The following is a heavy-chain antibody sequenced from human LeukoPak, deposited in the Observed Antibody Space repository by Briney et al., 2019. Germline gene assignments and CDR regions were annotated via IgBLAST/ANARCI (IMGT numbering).Heavy chain of an antibody. CDR2: IYSGGTT. CDR1: GFTFSSYA. J-gene: IGHJ6*03. V-gene: IGHV3-23*05. D-gene: IGHD3-10*01. CDR3: ARVVYYYASVSYNYYMDV. Sequence: GGSLRLSCAASGFTFSSYAMSWVRQAPGKGLEWVSTIYSGGTTFYTDSVRGRFTISRDNSKNTLYLQMSSLRAEDAAIYYCARVVYYYASVSYNYYMDVWGKGTTVTISS.